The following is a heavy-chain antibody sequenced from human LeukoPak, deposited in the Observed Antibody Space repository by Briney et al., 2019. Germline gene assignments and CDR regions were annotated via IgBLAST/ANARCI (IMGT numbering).Heavy chain of an antibody. CDR3: ARDSITMVRGVISTQIDN. D-gene: IGHD3-10*01. CDR2: IYTSGST. CDR1: GGSISSYY. J-gene: IGHJ4*02. V-gene: IGHV4-4*07. Sequence: PSETLSLTCTVSGGSISSYYWSWIRQPAGKGLEWIGRIYTSGSTNYNPSLKSRVTMTVDTSKNQFSLKLTAVTATDTAVYYCARDSITMVRGVISTQIDNWGQGDLGTVSS.